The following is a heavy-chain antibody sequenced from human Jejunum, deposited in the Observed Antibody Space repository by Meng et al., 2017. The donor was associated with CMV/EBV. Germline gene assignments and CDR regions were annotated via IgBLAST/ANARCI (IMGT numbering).Heavy chain of an antibody. Sequence: GINRVRRTPGRGLEWMAVIWIGGNYKYCTDSVRSRLTSHVDTSKNTVYLQMNSLMAEVTAVYYCAKDSVRNCGSGSCYESFSFDPRGQGTLVTVSS. V-gene: IGHV3-33*03. CDR2: IWIGGNYK. CDR1: G. J-gene: IGHJ5*02. CDR3: AKDSVRNCGSGSCYESFSFDP. D-gene: IGHD2-15*01.